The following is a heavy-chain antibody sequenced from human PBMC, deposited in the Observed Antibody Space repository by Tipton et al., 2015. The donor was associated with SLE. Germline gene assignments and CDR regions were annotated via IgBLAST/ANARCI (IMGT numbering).Heavy chain of an antibody. J-gene: IGHJ4*02. Sequence: QSGAEVKKPGAPVKVSCKASGYTFTGYYVHWVRQAPGQGLEWMGWIDPNNGDTKYAQKFQGSITMTGDTSINTAYLGLSRLTSDDTAVYFCARLKSDDSQWGQGTLVTVSS. CDR2: IDPNNGDT. D-gene: IGHD3-3*01. CDR3: ARLKSDDSQ. V-gene: IGHV1-2*02. CDR1: GYTFTGYY.